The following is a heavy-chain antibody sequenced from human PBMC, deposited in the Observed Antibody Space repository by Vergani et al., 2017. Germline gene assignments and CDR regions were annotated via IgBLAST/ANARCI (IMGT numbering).Heavy chain of an antibody. CDR1: GFTFSNAW. V-gene: IGHV3-15*01. Sequence: EVQLVESGGGLVKPGGSLRLSCAASGFTFSNAWMSWVRQAPGKGLEWVGRIKSKTDGGTTDYAAPVKGRFTISRDDSKNTLYLQMNSLKTEDTAVYYCTTDPGFYDTLLYWGQGTLVTVSS. CDR2: IKSKTDGGTT. J-gene: IGHJ4*02. D-gene: IGHD3-22*01. CDR3: TTDPGFYDTLLY.